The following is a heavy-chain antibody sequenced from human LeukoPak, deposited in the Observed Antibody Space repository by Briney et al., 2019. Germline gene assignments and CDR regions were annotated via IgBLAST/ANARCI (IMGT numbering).Heavy chain of an antibody. Sequence: SETLSLTCTVSGGSISSYYWSWIRQPPGKGLEWIGYIYYSGSTHYNPSLKSRAAISVDTSKNHFSLKLSSVTAADTTVYYCARVLAVAGTPFDYWGQGTLVTVSS. CDR2: IYYSGST. CDR3: ARVLAVAGTPFDY. J-gene: IGHJ4*02. CDR1: GGSISSYY. D-gene: IGHD6-19*01. V-gene: IGHV4-59*01.